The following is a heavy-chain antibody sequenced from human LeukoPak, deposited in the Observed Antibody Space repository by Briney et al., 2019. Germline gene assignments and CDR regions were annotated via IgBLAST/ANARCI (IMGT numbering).Heavy chain of an antibody. CDR3: ARDIYYGSGSFDY. CDR1: GFTFSSYS. CDR2: ISSSSSTI. J-gene: IGHJ4*02. V-gene: IGHV3-48*04. D-gene: IGHD3-10*01. Sequence: GGSLRLSCAASGFTFSSYSMNWVRQAPGKGLEWVSYISSSSSTIYYADSVKGRFTISRDNAKNSLYLQMNSLRAEDTAVYYCARDIYYGSGSFDYWGQGTLVTVSS.